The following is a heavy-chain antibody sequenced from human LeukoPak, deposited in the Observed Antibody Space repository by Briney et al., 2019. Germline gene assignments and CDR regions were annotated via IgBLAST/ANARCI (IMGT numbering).Heavy chain of an antibody. CDR3: APLGYCSDTSCSDTDY. V-gene: IGHV3-23*01. CDR1: GITFSSYA. D-gene: IGHD2-2*01. CDR2: ISGSGGST. J-gene: IGHJ4*02. Sequence: GGSLRLSCAASGITFSSYAMSWVRQAPGKGLEWVSAISGSGGSTNYADSVKGRFTISRDNSKNTLYLQMNSPRAEDTAVYYCAPLGYCSDTSCSDTDYWGQGTLVTVSS.